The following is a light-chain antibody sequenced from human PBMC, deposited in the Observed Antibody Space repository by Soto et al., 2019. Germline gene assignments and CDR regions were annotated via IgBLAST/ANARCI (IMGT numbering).Light chain of an antibody. J-gene: IGLJ2*01. Sequence: QPVLTQPPSASGTPGQRVTISCSGGSSNIGSHPVNWYQQLPGTAPKLLIYSNNQRPSGVPDRFSGSKSGTSASLAISGLQSEDEADYYCAAWHDSLNGPVFGGGTKLTVL. V-gene: IGLV1-44*01. CDR1: SSNIGSHP. CDR3: AAWHDSLNGPV. CDR2: SNN.